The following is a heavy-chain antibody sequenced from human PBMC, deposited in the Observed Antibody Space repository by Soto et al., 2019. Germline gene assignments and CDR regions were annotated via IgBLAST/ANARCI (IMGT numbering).Heavy chain of an antibody. V-gene: IGHV5-51*01. CDR1: GYSFTSYW. CDR3: ARHRIISSNSYDYYVMDV. D-gene: IGHD6-6*01. J-gene: IGHJ6*02. CDR2: IYPGDSDT. Sequence: GESLKISCKGSGYSFTSYWIGWVRQMRGKGLEWMGMIYPGDSDTRYSPSYQGQVTISADKSISTAYLQWTSLKASDTAKYYCARHRIISSNSYDYYVMDVWGQGTTVTDSS.